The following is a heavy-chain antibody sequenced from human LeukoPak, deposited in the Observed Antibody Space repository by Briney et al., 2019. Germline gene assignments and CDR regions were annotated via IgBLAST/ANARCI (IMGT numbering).Heavy chain of an antibody. CDR2: IYSGGST. J-gene: IGHJ4*02. Sequence: PGGSLRLSCAASGFTVSSNYMSWVRQAPGKGLEWVSVIYSGGSTYYADSVKGRFTISRDNSKNTLYLQMNSLRAEDTAVYFCARGGGYSGSSFDYWGQGTLVTVSS. CDR3: ARGGGYSGSSFDY. V-gene: IGHV3-53*01. D-gene: IGHD1-26*01. CDR1: GFTVSSNY.